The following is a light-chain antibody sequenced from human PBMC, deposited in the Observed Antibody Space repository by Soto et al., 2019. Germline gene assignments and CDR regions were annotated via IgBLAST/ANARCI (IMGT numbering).Light chain of an antibody. CDR2: DAS. CDR1: QSISSW. J-gene: IGKJ1*01. Sequence: TLSASVGDRVTITCRASQSISSWLAWYQQKPGKAPKLLIYDASSLESGVPSRFSGSGSGTEFTLTISSLQPDDFATYYCQQYNSYWTFGQGTKVDIK. CDR3: QQYNSYWT. V-gene: IGKV1-5*01.